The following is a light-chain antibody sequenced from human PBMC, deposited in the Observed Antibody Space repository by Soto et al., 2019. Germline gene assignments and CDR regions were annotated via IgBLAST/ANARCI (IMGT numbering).Light chain of an antibody. CDR2: DAS. CDR1: QSISSW. J-gene: IGKJ1*01. Sequence: TLSASVGDRVTITCRASQSISSWLAWYQQKPGKAPKLLIYDASSLESGVPSRFSGSGSGTEFTLTISSLQPDDFATYYCQQYNSYWTFGQGTKVDIK. CDR3: QQYNSYWT. V-gene: IGKV1-5*01.